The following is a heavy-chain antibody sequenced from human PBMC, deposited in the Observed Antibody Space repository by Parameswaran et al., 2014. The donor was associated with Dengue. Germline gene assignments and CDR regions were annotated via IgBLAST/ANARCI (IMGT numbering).Heavy chain of an antibody. CDR2: HPYLGTA. V-gene: IGHV1-69*01. D-gene: IGHD3-9*01. CDR3: ARDIFNGDRPLRYFDWSLSGYYYGMDV. Sequence: WVRQALDKGLSGWRDHPYLGTANYAQKFQGRVTITADESTSTAYMELSSLRSEDTAVYYCARDIFNGDRPLRYFDWSLSGYYYGMDVWGQGTTVTVSS. J-gene: IGHJ6*02.